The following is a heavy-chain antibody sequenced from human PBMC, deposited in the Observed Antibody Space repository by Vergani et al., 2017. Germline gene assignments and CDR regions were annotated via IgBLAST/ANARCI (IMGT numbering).Heavy chain of an antibody. J-gene: IGHJ4*02. D-gene: IGHD3-22*01. CDR3: AKSNARAWGYDYAAAFDY. CDR2: ISGSGGST. V-gene: IGHV3-23*01. CDR1: GFTFSSYA. Sequence: EVQLLESGGGLVQPGGSLRLSCAASGFTFSSYAMSWVRQAPGKGLEWVSAISGSGGSTYYADSVKGRFTISRDNSKNTLYLQMNSLRAEDTAVYYCAKSNARAWGYDYAAAFDYWGQGTLVTVSS.